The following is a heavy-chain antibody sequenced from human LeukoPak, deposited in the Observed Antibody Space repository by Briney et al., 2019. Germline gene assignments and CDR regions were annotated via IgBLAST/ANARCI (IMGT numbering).Heavy chain of an antibody. J-gene: IGHJ2*01. CDR3: ARVPSFNFYDQLWCFDL. CDR1: GASISSYY. CDR2: IYYSGST. Sequence: SETLSLICTVSGASISSYYWSWIRQPPGKGLEWIGYIYYSGSTYYNPSLKSRVTISVGTSKNQFSLKLSSVTAADTAVYYCARVPSFNFYDQLWCFDLWGRGTLVTVSS. V-gene: IGHV4-59*01. D-gene: IGHD2/OR15-2a*01.